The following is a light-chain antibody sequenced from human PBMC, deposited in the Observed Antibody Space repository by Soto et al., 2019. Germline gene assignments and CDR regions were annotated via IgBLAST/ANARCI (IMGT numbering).Light chain of an antibody. CDR3: YSCADSNDVGV. CDR1: SSDVGGYNF. J-gene: IGLJ3*02. CDR2: EVT. V-gene: IGLV2-8*01. Sequence: QSALTQPPSASGSPGQSVTISCTGTSSDVGGYNFVSWYQQHPGKAPNLMIYEVTKRPSGVPDRFSGSKSGNTASLTVSGLQSEDEADYYCYSCADSNDVGVFGGGTKLTVL.